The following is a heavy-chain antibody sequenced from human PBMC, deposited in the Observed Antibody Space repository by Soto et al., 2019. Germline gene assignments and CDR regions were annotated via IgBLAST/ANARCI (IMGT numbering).Heavy chain of an antibody. CDR2: ISNDGSDT. V-gene: IGHV3-30*03. J-gene: IGHJ4*02. CDR1: GFTFSTYG. D-gene: IGHD2-21*02. CDR3: ARDGLMGVTNLAAD. Sequence: QVQLVESGGGVVQPGRSLRLSCAASGFTFSTYGMHWVRQAPGKGLEWVAVISNDGSDTYYADSVKGRFTISRDNSKNTLYVQMNSLSAEDTAVYYCARDGLMGVTNLAADWGQGTVVTVSS.